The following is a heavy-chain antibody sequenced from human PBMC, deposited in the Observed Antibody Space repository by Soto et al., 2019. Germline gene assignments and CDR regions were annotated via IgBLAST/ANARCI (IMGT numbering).Heavy chain of an antibody. CDR2: ISGYNENT. D-gene: IGHD4-17*01. V-gene: IGHV1-18*01. Sequence: QIHLVQSGPEVKKPGASVKVSCRASGYTFSRHGITWVRQAPGQGLEWMGWISGYNENTEYAQKFQDRVTMTLDTSTNTAYMELGSLRSDDTPVFYCARDSHGDYDVYYFDYWGQGTLVTVSS. CDR3: ARDSHGDYDVYYFDY. CDR1: GYTFSRHG. J-gene: IGHJ4*02.